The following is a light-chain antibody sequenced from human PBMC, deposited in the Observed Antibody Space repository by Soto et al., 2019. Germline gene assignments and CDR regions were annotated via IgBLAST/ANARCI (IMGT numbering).Light chain of an antibody. V-gene: IGKV3-15*01. J-gene: IGKJ1*01. CDR1: QSISSN. CDR3: QQYKNGWT. Sequence: EIVMTQSPATLSVSPGERATLSCRPSQSISSNLAWYQQKPGQAPRLLVYGASTRATGIPAKFSGGGSGTEFTLTISSLQSEDFAIYYCQQYKNGWTFGQGTKVDI. CDR2: GAS.